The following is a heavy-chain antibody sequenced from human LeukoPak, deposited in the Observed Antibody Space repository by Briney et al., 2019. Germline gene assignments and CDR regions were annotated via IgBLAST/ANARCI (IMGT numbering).Heavy chain of an antibody. D-gene: IGHD3-22*01. CDR2: IYYSGST. V-gene: IGHV4-59*01. Sequence: SETLSLTCTVSGGSISSYHWSWIRQPPGKGLEWIGYIYYSGSTNYNPSLKSRVTISVDTSKNQFSLKLSSVTAADTAVYYCARYYYDSSGYRIDYWGQGTLVTVSS. J-gene: IGHJ4*02. CDR1: GGSISSYH. CDR3: ARYYYDSSGYRIDY.